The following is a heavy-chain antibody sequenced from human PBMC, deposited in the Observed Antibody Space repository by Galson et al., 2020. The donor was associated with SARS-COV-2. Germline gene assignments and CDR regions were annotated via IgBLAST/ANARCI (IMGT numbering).Heavy chain of an antibody. J-gene: IGHJ4*02. CDR3: ARDTAAAERFDY. V-gene: IGHV1-69*01. CDR1: GGTFNSYA. D-gene: IGHD6-13*01. CDR2: IIPIFGTA. Sequence: KISCKASGGTFNSYAISWVRQAPGQGLEWMGGIIPIFGTANYAQKFQGRVTITADESTSTAYMELSSLRSEDTAVYYCARDTAAAERFDYWGQGTLVTVSS.